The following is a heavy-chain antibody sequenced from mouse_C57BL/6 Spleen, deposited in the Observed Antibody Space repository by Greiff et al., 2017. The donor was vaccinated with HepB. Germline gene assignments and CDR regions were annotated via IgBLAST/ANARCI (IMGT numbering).Heavy chain of an antibody. V-gene: IGHV1-64*01. D-gene: IGHD2-2*01. CDR3: TRGGWGYDEDWYIDV. CDR2: IHPNSGST. CDR1: GYTFTSYW. Sequence: VQLQQSGAELVKPGASVKLSCKASGYTFTSYWMHWVKQRPGQGLEWIGMIHPNSGSTNYNEKFKSKATLTVDKSSSTAYMQLSSLTSEDSAVYYCTRGGWGYDEDWYIDVWGTGTTVTVSS. J-gene: IGHJ1*03.